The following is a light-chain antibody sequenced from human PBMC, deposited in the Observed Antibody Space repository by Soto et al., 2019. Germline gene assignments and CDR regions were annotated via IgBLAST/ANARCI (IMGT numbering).Light chain of an antibody. Sequence: EIVLTQSPGTLSLSPGERATLSCRASQSVSSSYLAWYQQKPGQAPRLLIYGASSRATGITDRFSGSGSGTDFTLSISRLEPEDFAVYYCQQYDSSLRTFGQGTKV. CDR2: GAS. V-gene: IGKV3-20*01. CDR1: QSVSSSY. J-gene: IGKJ1*01. CDR3: QQYDSSLRT.